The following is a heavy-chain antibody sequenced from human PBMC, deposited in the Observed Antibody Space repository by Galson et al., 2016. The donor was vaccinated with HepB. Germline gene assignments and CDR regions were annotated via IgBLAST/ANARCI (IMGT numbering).Heavy chain of an antibody. V-gene: IGHV1-69*13. CDR3: ARAGGAGFYFDSSADS. D-gene: IGHD3-22*01. CDR1: GGTLSSFA. J-gene: IGHJ4*02. CDR2: FIPIFGTA. Sequence: SVKVSCKASGGTLSSFAINWVRQAPGQGLEWMGGFIPIFGTAKYAQKFQGRVTITADDSTSTAYMELNSLRSEDTAVYYCARAGGAGFYFDSSADSWGQGTLVTVSS.